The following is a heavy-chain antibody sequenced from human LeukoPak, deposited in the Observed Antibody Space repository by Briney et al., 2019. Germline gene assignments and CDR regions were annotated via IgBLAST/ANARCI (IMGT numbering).Heavy chain of an antibody. Sequence: SETLSLTCAVYGGSFSGYHWTWIRQPPGKGLEWIGHIDYSGYTNYNPSLKSRVTISVDTSKNQFSLKLTSVTAADTAVYFCARGGYYGSGNDFRFDPWGQGTLVTVSS. CDR2: IDYSGYT. CDR1: GGSFSGYH. CDR3: ARGGYYGSGNDFRFDP. D-gene: IGHD3-10*01. J-gene: IGHJ5*02. V-gene: IGHV4-34*01.